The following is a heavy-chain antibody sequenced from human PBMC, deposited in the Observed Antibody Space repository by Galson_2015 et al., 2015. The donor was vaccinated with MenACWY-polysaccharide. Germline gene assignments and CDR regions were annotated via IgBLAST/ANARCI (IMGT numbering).Heavy chain of an antibody. D-gene: IGHD6-19*01. CDR3: ARTEAGDFRLDY. CDR2: INGGDGKS. CDR1: GYTFSNYA. V-gene: IGHV1-3*01. Sequence: SVKVSCKAFGYTFSNYAMHWVRQAPGQRLEWLGWINGGDGKSKYSQNFQDRITITRDTSASTDSMELSSLRSEDTAVYYCARTEAGDFRLDYWGQGTLVTVSS. J-gene: IGHJ4*02.